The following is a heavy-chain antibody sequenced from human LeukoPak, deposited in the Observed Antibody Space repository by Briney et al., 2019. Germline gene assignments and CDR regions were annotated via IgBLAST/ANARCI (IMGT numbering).Heavy chain of an antibody. CDR2: INPNSGGT. J-gene: IGHJ4*02. D-gene: IGHD1-1*01. V-gene: IGHV1-2*02. CDR1: GYTFTGYY. Sequence: ASVKVSCKPSGYTFTGYYIHWVRQAPGQGLEWMGWINPNSGGTNYTQKFQGRVTMTRDTSISTAYLDLSDLTSDDTAVYCCTRRLERRGAYFDYWGQGTLVTVSS. CDR3: TRRLERRGAYFDY.